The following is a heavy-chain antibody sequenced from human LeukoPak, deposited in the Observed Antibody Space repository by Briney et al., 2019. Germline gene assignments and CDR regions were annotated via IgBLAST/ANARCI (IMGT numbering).Heavy chain of an antibody. Sequence: PGGSLRLSCAASGFSFSTYEMNWVRQAPGKGLEWVSYISRSGTSIYYADSVKGRFTISRDNAKNSLYLQMNSLRAEDTAIYYCARDGPDYGDSLFDYWGQGTLVTVSS. V-gene: IGHV3-48*03. CDR1: GFSFSTYE. D-gene: IGHD4-17*01. J-gene: IGHJ4*02. CDR2: ISRSGTSI. CDR3: ARDGPDYGDSLFDY.